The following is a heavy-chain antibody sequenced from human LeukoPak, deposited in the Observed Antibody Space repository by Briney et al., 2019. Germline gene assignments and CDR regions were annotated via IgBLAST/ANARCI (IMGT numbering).Heavy chain of an antibody. CDR1: GFTFDDYG. D-gene: IGHD1-26*01. Sequence: GGSLRLSCAASGFTFDDYGMSWVRQAPGKGLEWVSGINWNGGSTGYADSVKGRFTISRDNAKNSLYLQMNSLRAEDTALYYCARDWQLPVRYTFDYWGQGTLVTVSS. CDR2: INWNGGST. CDR3: ARDWQLPVRYTFDY. J-gene: IGHJ4*02. V-gene: IGHV3-20*04.